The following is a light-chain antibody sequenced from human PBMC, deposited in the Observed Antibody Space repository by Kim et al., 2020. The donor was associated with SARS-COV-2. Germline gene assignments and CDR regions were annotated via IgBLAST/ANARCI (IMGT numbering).Light chain of an antibody. V-gene: IGKV3-15*01. CDR1: QSVSSD. CDR2: GAS. Sequence: EIVMTQSPATLSVSPGERATLSCRARQSVSSDLVWYQQKPGQAPRLLIYGASTRASGNPARFSGSGSGTEFTLTISSLQSEEFAVYYCQQYNNWPFTCVQGTRLEIK. J-gene: IGKJ5*01. CDR3: QQYNNWPFT.